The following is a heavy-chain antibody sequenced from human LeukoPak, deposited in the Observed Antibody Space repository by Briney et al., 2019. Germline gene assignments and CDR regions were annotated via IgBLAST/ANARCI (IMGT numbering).Heavy chain of an antibody. D-gene: IGHD6-19*01. J-gene: IGHJ4*02. CDR1: GYTFNKHG. CDR2: ISSYNGDT. Sequence: ASVKVSCKASGYTFNKHGISWVRQPPGQGLELMGRISSYNGDTNNAQKFQGRVTLTTDTSTTTAYMELRSLRSDDTALYYCARDPTNTSGRYAFFDYWGQGTLVTVSS. CDR3: ARDPTNTSGRYAFFDY. V-gene: IGHV1-18*01.